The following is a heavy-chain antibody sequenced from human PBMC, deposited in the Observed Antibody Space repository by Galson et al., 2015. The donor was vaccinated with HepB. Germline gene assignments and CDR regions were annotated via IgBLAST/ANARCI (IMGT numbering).Heavy chain of an antibody. J-gene: IGHJ5*02. CDR1: GGSISSGGYY. Sequence: TLCLTCTVSGGSISSGGYYWSWIRQHPGKGLEWIGYIYYSGSTYYNPSLKSRVTISVDTSKNQFSLKLSSVTAADTAVYYCARACSSTSCYNWFDPWGQGTLVTVSS. CDR3: ARACSSTSCYNWFDP. D-gene: IGHD2-2*01. V-gene: IGHV4-31*03. CDR2: IYYSGST.